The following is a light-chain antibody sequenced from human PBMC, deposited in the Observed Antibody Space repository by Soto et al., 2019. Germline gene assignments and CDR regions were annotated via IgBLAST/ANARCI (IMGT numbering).Light chain of an antibody. V-gene: IGKV3-20*01. CDR1: QSVTSSY. CDR3: QQYADSPT. CDR2: GAF. J-gene: IGKJ4*01. Sequence: EIILTQSPGTLSLSHGERATLSCRASQSVTSSYLAWYQQKPGQAPRLLMYGAFSRATGIPDRFSGSGSGTDFTLTISRLEPEDFAVYYCQQYADSPTLGGGTMVDI.